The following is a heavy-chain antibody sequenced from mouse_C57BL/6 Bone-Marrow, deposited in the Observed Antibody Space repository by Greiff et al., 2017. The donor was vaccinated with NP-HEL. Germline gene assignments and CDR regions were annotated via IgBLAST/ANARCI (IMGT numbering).Heavy chain of an antibody. V-gene: IGHV2-6-1*01. CDR1: GFSLTSYG. CDR3: ARQITTTGYYAMDY. CDR2: IWSDGST. Sequence: LQESGPGLVAPSQSLSITCTVSGFSLTSYGVHWVRQPPGKGLEWLVVIWSDGSTTYNSALKSRLSISKDNSKSQVFLKMNSLQTDDTAMYYCARQITTTGYYAMDYWGQGTSVTVSS. J-gene: IGHJ4*01. D-gene: IGHD2-4*01.